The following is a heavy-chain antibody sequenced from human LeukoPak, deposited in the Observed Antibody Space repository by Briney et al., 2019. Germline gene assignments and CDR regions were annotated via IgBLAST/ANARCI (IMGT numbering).Heavy chain of an antibody. D-gene: IGHD5-12*01. J-gene: IGHJ6*02. V-gene: IGHV1-69*13. CDR3: ARDRVPIVATIYYYYYGMDV. CDR2: IIPIFGTA. Sequence: GASVKVSCKASGGTFSSYAISWVRQAPGQGLEWMGGIIPIFGTANYAQKFRGRVTITADESTSTAYMELSSLRSEDTAVYYCARDRVPIVATIYYYYYGMDVWGQGTTVTVSS. CDR1: GGTFSSYA.